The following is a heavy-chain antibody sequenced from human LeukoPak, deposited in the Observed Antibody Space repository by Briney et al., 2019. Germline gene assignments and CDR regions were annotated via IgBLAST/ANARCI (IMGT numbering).Heavy chain of an antibody. CDR2: ISSSSSYI. J-gene: IGHJ6*02. V-gene: IGHV3-21*01. D-gene: IGHD6-19*01. CDR3: ARDRPAVAGTYGMDV. Sequence: PGGSLRLSCAASGSTFSSYSMNWVRQAPGKGLEWVSSISSSSSYIYYADSVKGRFTISRDNAKNSLYLQMNSLRAEDTAVYYCARDRPAVAGTYGMDVWGQGTTVTVSS. CDR1: GSTFSSYS.